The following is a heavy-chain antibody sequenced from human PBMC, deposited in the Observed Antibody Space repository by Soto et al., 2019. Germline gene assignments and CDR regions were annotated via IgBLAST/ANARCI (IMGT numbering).Heavy chain of an antibody. D-gene: IGHD1-26*01. Sequence: QITLKESGPTLVKPTQTLTLTCTFSGFSLSTSGVGVGWIRQPPGKALEWLALIYWDDDKRYSPSLKSRLTIPKDTSKNQVVLTMTTMDPVATATYYCAHEGGSSTEGWFDPWGQGTLVTVSS. V-gene: IGHV2-5*02. J-gene: IGHJ5*02. CDR1: GFSLSTSGVG. CDR3: AHEGGSSTEGWFDP. CDR2: IYWDDDK.